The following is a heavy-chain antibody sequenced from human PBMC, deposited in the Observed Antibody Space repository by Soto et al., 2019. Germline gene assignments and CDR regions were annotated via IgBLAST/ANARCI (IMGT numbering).Heavy chain of an antibody. CDR3: AKSGPKGYYFDS. D-gene: IGHD3-3*01. CDR2: ISASGGST. CDR1: GFTFSSYA. V-gene: IGHV3-23*01. J-gene: IGHJ4*02. Sequence: GGSLRLSCAASGFTFSSYAINLVRQAPGKGPEWVSSISASGGSTYYADSVKGRFSISRDNSKNTLYLRMNSLRADDTATYYCAKSGPKGYYFDSWGQGALVT.